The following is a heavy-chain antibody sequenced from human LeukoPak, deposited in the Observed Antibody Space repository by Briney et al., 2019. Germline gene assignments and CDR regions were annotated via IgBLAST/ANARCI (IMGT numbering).Heavy chain of an antibody. CDR1: GYSFTAYY. D-gene: IGHD4-17*01. CDR2: INPKSGDT. V-gene: IGHV1-2*06. CDR3: ATLPTTRS. Sequence: ASVKVSCKTSGYSFTAYYMHWVRQGPGQGFEWVGRINPKSGDTDYTQKFQGRVTMTRDTSISTAYMEVRRLRSDDTAVCYCATLPTTRSWGQGTLVTVSS. J-gene: IGHJ5*02.